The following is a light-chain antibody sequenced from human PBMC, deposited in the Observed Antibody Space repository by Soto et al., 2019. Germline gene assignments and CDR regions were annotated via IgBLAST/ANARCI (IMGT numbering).Light chain of an antibody. J-gene: IGKJ1*01. V-gene: IGKV3-20*01. CDR3: KQYGSSPK. Sequence: EIVLTQSPATLSLSPGEVATLSCSASQTIRKNFLAWYQQKPGQAPRLLIYGASSRATGIPDRFSGSGSGRDFTLTISRLEPEDFVVYYCKQYGSSPKFGQGTKVDIK. CDR1: QTIRKNF. CDR2: GAS.